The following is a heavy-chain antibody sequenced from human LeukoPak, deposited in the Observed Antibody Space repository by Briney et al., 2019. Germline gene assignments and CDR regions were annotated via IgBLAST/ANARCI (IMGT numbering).Heavy chain of an antibody. Sequence: SETLSLTCTVSGGSVSSYYWSWIRQPPGKGLEWIGYIYYSGSTNYNPSLKSRVTISVDTSKNQFSLKLSSVTAADTAVYYCARGTYDSSGYRYYFDYWGQGTLSPSPQ. D-gene: IGHD3-22*01. CDR1: GGSVSSYY. CDR3: ARGTYDSSGYRYYFDY. J-gene: IGHJ4*02. V-gene: IGHV4-59*02. CDR2: IYYSGST.